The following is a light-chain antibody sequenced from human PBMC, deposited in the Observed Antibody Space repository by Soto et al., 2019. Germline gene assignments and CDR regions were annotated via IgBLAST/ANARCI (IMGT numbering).Light chain of an antibody. CDR3: QQYNSSSGFT. V-gene: IGKV1-5*03. J-gene: IGKJ3*01. Sequence: DIQMTQSPSTLSASVQHRVTITCRASQSSSSWLAWYQQKPGKDPKLLIYKASSSGIEVPSRVRGSGSGTECTLTISSLQPDYFATYNLQQYNSSSGFTLGPGTKVDIK. CDR2: KAS. CDR1: QSSSSW.